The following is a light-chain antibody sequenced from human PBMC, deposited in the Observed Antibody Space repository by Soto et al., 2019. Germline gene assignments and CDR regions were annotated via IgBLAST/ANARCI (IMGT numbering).Light chain of an antibody. Sequence: DIEMTQSPSTLSVSPGDRATLSCRASQSVSSSYLAWYQQKPGQAPRLLINDAASRADGIPARCSGSGSGTDYTLPTSRLEPEDFAVYYCQQYGNSPSETFGQGTKVDIK. CDR2: DAA. J-gene: IGKJ1*01. V-gene: IGKV3-20*01. CDR3: QQYGNSPSET. CDR1: QSVSSSY.